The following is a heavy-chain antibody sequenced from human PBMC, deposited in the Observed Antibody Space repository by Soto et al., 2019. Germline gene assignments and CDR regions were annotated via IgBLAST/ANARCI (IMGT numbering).Heavy chain of an antibody. CDR2: LSSSKTYI. Sequence: EVQLVESGGDLVPPGQYLRLSCAASGCSFSSYSMNWVRQAPGKGLDWVSYLSSSKTYIWYADSVKGRFTISRDNAKNSLSRQMNSLRDEDTAVYYCVREIGWAFDIWGLGTMVTVSS. CDR3: VREIGWAFDI. V-gene: IGHV3-48*02. J-gene: IGHJ3*02. D-gene: IGHD6-19*01. CDR1: GCSFSSYS.